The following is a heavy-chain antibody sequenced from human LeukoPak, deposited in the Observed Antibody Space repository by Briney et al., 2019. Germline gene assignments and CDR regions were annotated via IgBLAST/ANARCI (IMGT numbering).Heavy chain of an antibody. CDR1: GFTFGSYA. CDR2: ISYDGSNK. V-gene: IGHV3-30*04. Sequence: GRSLRLSCAASGFTFGSYAMHWVRQAPGKGLEWVAVISYDGSNKYYADSVKGRFTISRDNSKNTLYLQMNSLRAEDTAVYYCARDASSSGWHGGYWGQGTLVTVSS. J-gene: IGHJ4*02. CDR3: ARDASSSGWHGGY. D-gene: IGHD6-19*01.